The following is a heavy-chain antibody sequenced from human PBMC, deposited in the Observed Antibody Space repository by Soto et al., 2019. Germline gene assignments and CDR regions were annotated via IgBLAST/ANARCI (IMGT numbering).Heavy chain of an antibody. V-gene: IGHV3-30*18. Sequence: LRLSCAASGFTFSSYGMHWVRQAPGKGLEWVAVISYDGSNKYYADSVKGRFTISRDNSKNTLYLQMNSLRAEDTAVYYCAKDMNTMVRGSPWGQGTLVTVSS. CDR3: AKDMNTMVRGSP. CDR1: GFTFSSYG. D-gene: IGHD3-10*01. CDR2: ISYDGSNK. J-gene: IGHJ5*02.